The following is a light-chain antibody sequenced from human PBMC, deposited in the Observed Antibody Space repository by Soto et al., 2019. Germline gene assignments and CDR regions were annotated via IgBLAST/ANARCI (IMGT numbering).Light chain of an antibody. CDR1: QSVSSAY. J-gene: IGKJ2*01. Sequence: EIVLTQSPGTLSLSPGERATLSCRASQSVSSAYLAWYQQIPGQAPRLLIYGASSRATGIPDRFSGSGSWTYFTLTISGLEPDDFAVYYCQQSGSSFYTFGQGTKLEIK. V-gene: IGKV3-20*01. CDR3: QQSGSSFYT. CDR2: GAS.